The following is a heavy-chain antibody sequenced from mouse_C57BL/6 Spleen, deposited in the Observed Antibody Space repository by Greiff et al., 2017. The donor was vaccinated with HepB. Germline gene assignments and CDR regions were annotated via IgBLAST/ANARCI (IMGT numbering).Heavy chain of an antibody. CDR1: GYTFTDYY. D-gene: IGHD1-1*01. J-gene: IGHJ1*03. V-gene: IGHV1-26*01. CDR3: ARDYGSSYWYFDV. CDR2: INPNNGGT. Sequence: EVQLQQSGPKLVKPGASVKISCKASGYTFTDYYMNWVKQSHGKSLEWIGDINPNNGGTSYNQKFKGKATLTVDKSSSTAYMELRSLTSEDSAVYYCARDYGSSYWYFDVWGTGTTVTVSS.